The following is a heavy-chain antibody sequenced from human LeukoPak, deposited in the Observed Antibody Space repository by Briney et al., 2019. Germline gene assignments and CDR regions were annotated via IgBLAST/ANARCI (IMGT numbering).Heavy chain of an antibody. CDR1: GGSISSSSYY. J-gene: IGHJ4*02. V-gene: IGHV4-39*07. Sequence: SETLSLTCTVSGGSISSSSYYWGWIRQPPGKGLEWIGSIYYSGSTYYNPSLKSRVTISVDTSKNQFSLKLSSVTAADTAVYYCARDPSSSGWYPPAYYFDYWGQGTLVTVSS. CDR3: ARDPSSSGWYPPAYYFDY. D-gene: IGHD6-19*01. CDR2: IYYSGST.